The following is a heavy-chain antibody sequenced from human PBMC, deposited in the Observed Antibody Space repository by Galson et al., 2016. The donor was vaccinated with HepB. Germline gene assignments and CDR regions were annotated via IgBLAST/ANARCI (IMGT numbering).Heavy chain of an antibody. V-gene: IGHV1-46*01. Sequence: SCKASGYTFSNYYMHWVRQAPGQGLEWMGKINPSGGSTSYAQKFQGRVTMTRDTSTSTVYMELSSLRSEDTAVYYCARDRVWFGELYGMDVWGQGITVIVSS. CDR2: INPSGGST. J-gene: IGHJ6*02. CDR1: GYTFSNYY. D-gene: IGHD3-10*01. CDR3: ARDRVWFGELYGMDV.